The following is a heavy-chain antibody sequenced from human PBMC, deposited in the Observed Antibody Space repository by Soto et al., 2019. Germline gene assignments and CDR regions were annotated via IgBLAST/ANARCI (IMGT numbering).Heavy chain of an antibody. CDR3: ATLRAMIVVDY. CDR1: GGSISSSSYY. D-gene: IGHD3-22*01. Sequence: SETLSLTCTVSGGSISSSSYYWGWIRQPPGKGLEWIGSIYYSGSTYYNPSLKSRVTISVDTSKNQFSLKLSSVTAADTAVYYCATLRAMIVVDYWGQGTLVTVSS. CDR2: IYYSGST. J-gene: IGHJ4*02. V-gene: IGHV4-39*01.